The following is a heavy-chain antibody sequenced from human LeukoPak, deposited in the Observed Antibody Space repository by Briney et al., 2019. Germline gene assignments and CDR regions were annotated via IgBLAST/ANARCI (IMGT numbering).Heavy chain of an antibody. Sequence: SETLSLTCTVSGGSINTPNYYWGWIRQTPGKGLEWIGNIFYSGGTYYSPSLTSRVTISLDTSRNQFSLKLNSVTAADTAVYYCARGGDGYKNIDYWGQGTLVTVSS. D-gene: IGHD5-24*01. CDR2: IFYSGGT. J-gene: IGHJ4*02. CDR3: ARGGDGYKNIDY. CDR1: GGSINTPNYY. V-gene: IGHV4-39*07.